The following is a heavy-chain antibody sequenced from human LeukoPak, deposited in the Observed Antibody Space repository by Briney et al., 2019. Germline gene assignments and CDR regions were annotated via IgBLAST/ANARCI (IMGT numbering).Heavy chain of an antibody. V-gene: IGHV5-51*01. CDR3: ARQTHPAYYYDSSGYSY. J-gene: IGHJ4*02. Sequence: GESLKISCKGTGYSFTSYWIGWVRQMPGKGLEWMGIIYPGDSDTRYSPSFQGQVTISADKSISTAYLQWSSLKASDTAMYYCARQTHPAYYYDSSGYSYWGQGTLVTVSS. CDR2: IYPGDSDT. CDR1: GYSFTSYW. D-gene: IGHD3-22*01.